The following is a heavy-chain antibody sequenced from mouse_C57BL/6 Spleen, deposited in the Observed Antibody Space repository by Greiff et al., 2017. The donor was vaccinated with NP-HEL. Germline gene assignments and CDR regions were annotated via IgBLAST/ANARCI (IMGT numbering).Heavy chain of an antibody. Sequence: EVQLQQSGPVLVKPGASVKMSCKASGYTFTDYYMNWVKQSHGKSLEWIGVINPYNGGTSYNQKFKGKATLTVDKSSSTAYMELNSLTSEDSAVYYGARRGLPGDYYAMDYWGQGTSVTVSS. V-gene: IGHV1-19*01. CDR2: INPYNGGT. J-gene: IGHJ4*01. CDR3: ARRGLPGDYYAMDY. CDR1: GYTFTDYY. D-gene: IGHD2-2*01.